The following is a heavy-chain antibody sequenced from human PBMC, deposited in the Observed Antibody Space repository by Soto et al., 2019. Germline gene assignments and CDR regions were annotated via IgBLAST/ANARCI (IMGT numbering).Heavy chain of an antibody. D-gene: IGHD3-9*01. J-gene: IGHJ4*02. CDR1: GFTFDSFA. CDR2: ISWNSATI. V-gene: IGHV3-9*01. Sequence: GGSLRLSCAASGFTFDSFAMQWIRQVPGKGLEWVSSISWNSATIAYADSVKGRFTISRDNANNVVYLQMNSLRAEDTAFYYCARDVGLDSDDFFAYWGQGTQVTVSS. CDR3: ARDVGLDSDDFFAY.